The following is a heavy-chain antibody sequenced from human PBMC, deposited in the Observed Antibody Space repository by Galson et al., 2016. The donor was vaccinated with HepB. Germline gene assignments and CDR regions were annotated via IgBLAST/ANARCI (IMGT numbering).Heavy chain of an antibody. CDR1: SGSMKTYY. V-gene: IGHV4-59*08. Sequence: SETLSLTCTVSSGSMKTYYWSWIRQAPGKGLEWIGQIDDSGSTTYHPSLRGRLVMSLATSHRHFSLNLTSVTAADTAVYFCGRHIWVSSSTYSRNAIDVWGQGTMVTVSS. CDR3: GRHIWVSSSTYSRNAIDV. CDR2: IDDSGST. J-gene: IGHJ3*01. D-gene: IGHD6-6*01.